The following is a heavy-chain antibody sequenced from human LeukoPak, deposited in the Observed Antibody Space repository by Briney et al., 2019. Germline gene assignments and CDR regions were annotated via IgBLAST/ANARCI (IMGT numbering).Heavy chain of an antibody. V-gene: IGHV3-23*01. D-gene: IGHD4-17*01. CDR2: IRGGGGSA. J-gene: IGHJ3*02. CDR1: GFTFSAYA. CDR3: ARDPNGDYIGAFDM. Sequence: GGSLRLSCTASGFTFSAYAMMWVRQAPGKGPEWVSAIRGGGGSAFYADSVKGRFTISRDSSKFTLFLQMNSLRAEDTAVYYCARDPNGDYIGAFDMWGPGTMVTVSS.